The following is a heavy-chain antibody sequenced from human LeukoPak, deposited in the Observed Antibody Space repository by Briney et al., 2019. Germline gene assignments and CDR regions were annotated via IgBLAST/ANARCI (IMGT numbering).Heavy chain of an antibody. CDR2: IKEDGRAK. V-gene: IGHV3-7*01. CDR1: GFTFTNYL. J-gene: IGHJ4*02. D-gene: IGHD6-13*01. Sequence: GGSLRLSCAASGFTFTNYLMSWVRQAPGKGLEWVANIKEDGRAKYCVDSVRGRFTISRDNAKNSLYLQMDSLRAEDTAVYYCARDRESNWFPYLDSWGQGTLVTVSS. CDR3: ARDRESNWFPYLDS.